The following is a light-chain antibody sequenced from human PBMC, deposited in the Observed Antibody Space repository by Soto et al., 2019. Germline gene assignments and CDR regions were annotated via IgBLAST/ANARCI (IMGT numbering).Light chain of an antibody. Sequence: EIVLTQSPATLSLSPGERATLSCRASQSVSSYLAWYQQKPGQAPRLLIYDASNRAPGIPARFSGSGSGTDFTLTISSLEPEDFAVYYCQQRSNWPPVFTFGPGPKVDIK. J-gene: IGKJ3*01. CDR1: QSVSSY. CDR2: DAS. V-gene: IGKV3-11*01. CDR3: QQRSNWPPVFT.